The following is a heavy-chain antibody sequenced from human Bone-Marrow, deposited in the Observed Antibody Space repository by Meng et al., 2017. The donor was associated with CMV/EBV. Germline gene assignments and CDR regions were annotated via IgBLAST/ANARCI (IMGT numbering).Heavy chain of an antibody. V-gene: IGHV4-30-4*08. Sequence: LRLSCTVSGGSISSGDYYWSWIRQPPGKGLEWIGYIYYSGSTYYNPSLKSRVTISVDTSKSQFSLKLSSVTAADTAVYYCARSMVRGVIGYYYGMDVWGQGTTVTVSS. D-gene: IGHD3-10*01. J-gene: IGHJ6*02. CDR2: IYYSGST. CDR1: GGSISSGDYY. CDR3: ARSMVRGVIGYYYGMDV.